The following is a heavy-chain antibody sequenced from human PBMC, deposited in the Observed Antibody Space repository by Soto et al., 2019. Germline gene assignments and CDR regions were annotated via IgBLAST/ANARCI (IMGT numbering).Heavy chain of an antibody. CDR2: ISYDGSNK. J-gene: IGHJ6*02. V-gene: IGHV3-30-3*01. CDR3: ARDGQVDWIRYYGMDV. Sequence: QVQLVESGGGVVQPGRSLRLSCAASGFTFSSYAMHWVRQAPGKGLEWVAVISYDGSNKYYADSVKGRFTISRDNSKNTLYLQMNSLRAEDTAVYYCARDGQVDWIRYYGMDVWGQGTTVTVSS. CDR1: GFTFSSYA. D-gene: IGHD2-21*01.